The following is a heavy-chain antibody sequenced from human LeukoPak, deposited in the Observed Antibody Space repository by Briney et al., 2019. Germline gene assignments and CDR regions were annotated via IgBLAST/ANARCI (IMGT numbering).Heavy chain of an antibody. Sequence: AASVKVSRKASGYTFTGYYIHWVRQAPGQGLECVGWINPNSGGTNYAQKFQGRVTMTRDTSISTAYMELSRLRSDDTAVYYCARGGSGSYFSWLDPWGQGTLVTFSS. V-gene: IGHV1-2*02. D-gene: IGHD3-10*01. CDR2: INPNSGGT. J-gene: IGHJ5*02. CDR1: GYTFTGYY. CDR3: ARGGSGSYFSWLDP.